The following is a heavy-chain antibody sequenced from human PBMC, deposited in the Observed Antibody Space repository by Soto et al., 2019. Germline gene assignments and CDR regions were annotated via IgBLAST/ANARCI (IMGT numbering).Heavy chain of an antibody. CDR2: IYYSGST. V-gene: IGHV4-59*01. CDR3: ARESSSWYEFDP. D-gene: IGHD6-13*01. CDR1: GGSISSYY. Sequence: SETLSLTCTVSGGSISSYYWSWIRQPPGKGLEWIGYIYYSGSTNYSPSLKSRVTISVDTSKNQFSLKLSSVTAADTAVYYCARESSSWYEFDPWGQGTLVTVSS. J-gene: IGHJ5*02.